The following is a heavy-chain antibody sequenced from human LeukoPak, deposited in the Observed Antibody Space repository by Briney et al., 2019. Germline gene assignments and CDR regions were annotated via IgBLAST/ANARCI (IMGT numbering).Heavy chain of an antibody. CDR2: IYYSGST. V-gene: IGHV4-61*08. CDR3: ARENYGDYDY. CDR1: GGSISSGDYS. J-gene: IGHJ4*02. D-gene: IGHD4-17*01. Sequence: PSETLSLTCAVSGGSISSGDYSWSWIRQPPGKGLEWIGYIYYSGSTNYNPSLKSRVTISVDTSKNQFSLKLSSVTAADTAVYYCARENYGDYDYWGQGTLVTVSS.